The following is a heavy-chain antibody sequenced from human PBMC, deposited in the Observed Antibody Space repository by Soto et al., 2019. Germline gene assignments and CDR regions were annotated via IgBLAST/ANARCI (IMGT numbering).Heavy chain of an antibody. D-gene: IGHD2-15*01. CDR3: AAAPDGGTAVDD. CDR1: GFPFTSSA. V-gene: IGHV1-58*01. Sequence: GASVKVSCKASGFPFTSSAVQWVRQARGQRLEWIGWIVVGSGNTNYAQKFQERVTITRGMSTSTAYMELSSPRSEDTAVYYCAAAPDGGTAVDDWGEGALVGVAS. CDR2: IVVGSGNT. J-gene: IGHJ4*02.